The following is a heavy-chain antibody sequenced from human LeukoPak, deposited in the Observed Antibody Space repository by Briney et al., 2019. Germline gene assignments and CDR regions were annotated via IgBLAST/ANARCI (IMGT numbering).Heavy chain of an antibody. Sequence: GASVKVSCKASGYTFTGYYTHWVRQAPGQGLEWMGWINPNSGGTNYAQKFQGRATMTRDTSISTAYMELSRLRSDDTAVYYCARDKNTYYYDSSGYPNYWGQGTLVTVSS. CDR3: ARDKNTYYYDSSGYPNY. J-gene: IGHJ4*02. D-gene: IGHD3-22*01. V-gene: IGHV1-2*02. CDR2: INPNSGGT. CDR1: GYTFTGYY.